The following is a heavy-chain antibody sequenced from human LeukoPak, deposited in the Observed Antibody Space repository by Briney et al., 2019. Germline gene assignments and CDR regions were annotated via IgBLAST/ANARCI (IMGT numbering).Heavy chain of an antibody. CDR2: ICAFNGNT. D-gene: IGHD4-11*01. J-gene: IGHJ4*02. CDR1: GYTFTSYG. Sequence: ASVKVSCKASGYTFTSYGISSVRQAPGQGLEWMGWICAFNGNTNYAQKLQGRVTLTTDTSTSTAYMQLRSLRSDDTAVYYCARDLPRYDFSNSGPVDYWGEGTLVTVSS. V-gene: IGHV1-18*01. CDR3: ARDLPRYDFSNSGPVDY.